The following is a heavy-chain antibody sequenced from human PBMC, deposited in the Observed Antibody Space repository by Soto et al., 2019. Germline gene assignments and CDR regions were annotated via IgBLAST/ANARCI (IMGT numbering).Heavy chain of an antibody. CDR2: INHSGST. CDR1: GGSFSCYY. V-gene: IGHV4-34*01. CDR3: ERDRITAHYYYGMDV. D-gene: IGHD5-18*01. Sequence: PSETLSLTCAVYGGSFSCYYWSWIRQPPGKGLEWIGEINHSGSTNYNPSLRSRVTISVDTSKNQFSLKLSSVTAADTAVYYCERDRITAHYYYGMDVWGQGTTVTVSS. J-gene: IGHJ6*02.